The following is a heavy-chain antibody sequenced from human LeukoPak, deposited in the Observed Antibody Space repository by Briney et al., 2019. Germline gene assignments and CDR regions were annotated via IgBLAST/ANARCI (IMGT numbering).Heavy chain of an antibody. V-gene: IGHV4-39*01. J-gene: IGHJ3*02. CDR1: GGSISSNSYY. Sequence: PSETLSLTCTVSGGSISSNSYYWGWVRQPPGKGLEWIGSIYYSGNTYYNPSLKSRVTISVDTSKNQFSLKLSSVTAADTAVYYCARGYSDSSAYYISGAFDIWGQGTMVTVSS. D-gene: IGHD3-22*01. CDR3: ARGYSDSSAYYISGAFDI. CDR2: IYYSGNT.